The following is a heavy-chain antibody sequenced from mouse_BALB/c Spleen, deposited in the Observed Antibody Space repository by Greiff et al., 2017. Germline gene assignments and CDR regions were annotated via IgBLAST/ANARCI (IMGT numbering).Heavy chain of an antibody. Sequence: VQLQQSGPELVKPGASVKMSCKTSGYTFTSYVLHWVKQKPGQGLEWSGYLNPYNDVTKYNEKFKGKATLTSDKSSSTAYMERSSLTSEDSAVYYCARGITTVVANAMEYWGQGTPVTVSS. V-gene: IGHV1-14*01. CDR2: LNPYNDVT. D-gene: IGHD1-1*01. CDR1: GYTFTSYV. CDR3: ARGITTVVANAMEY. J-gene: IGHJ4*01.